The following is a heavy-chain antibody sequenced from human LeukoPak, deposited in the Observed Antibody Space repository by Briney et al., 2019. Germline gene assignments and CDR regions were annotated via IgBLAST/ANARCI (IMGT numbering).Heavy chain of an antibody. V-gene: IGHV3-9*01. Sequence: PGRSLRLSCEASGFTFDDYAMHWVRQVPGKGLEWVSGITWNSGSIDYADSVKGRFTISRDNAKNSLYLQMNSLRAEDTALYYCGKDMYSSSWNFCDYWGRGTLVTVSP. D-gene: IGHD6-13*01. J-gene: IGHJ4*02. CDR2: ITWNSGSI. CDR1: GFTFDDYA. CDR3: GKDMYSSSWNFCDY.